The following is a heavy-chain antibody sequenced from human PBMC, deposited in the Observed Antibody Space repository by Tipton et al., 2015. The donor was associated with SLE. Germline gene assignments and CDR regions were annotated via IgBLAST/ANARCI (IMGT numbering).Heavy chain of an antibody. Sequence: LRLSCTVSGGSISNYYWNWIRQPPGKGLEWIGYIYYSGSTNYNPSLKSRVTISVDTSKNQFSLKLSSVTAADTAVYYCASSELSGVAATFDYWGQGTLVTVSS. CDR2: IYYSGST. CDR1: GGSISNYY. J-gene: IGHJ4*02. V-gene: IGHV4-59*01. D-gene: IGHD2-15*01. CDR3: ASSELSGVAATFDY.